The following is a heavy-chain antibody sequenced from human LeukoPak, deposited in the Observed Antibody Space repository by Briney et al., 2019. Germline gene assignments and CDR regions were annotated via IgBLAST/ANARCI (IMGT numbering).Heavy chain of an antibody. V-gene: IGHV4-59*01. Sequence: SETLSLTCTVSGGSISSYYWSWIRQPPGKGLEWIGYIYYSGSTNYNPSLKSRVTISVDTPKNQFSLKLSSVTAADTAVYYCARDRYCGGDCYSYAFDIWGQGTMVTVSS. J-gene: IGHJ3*02. CDR1: GGSISSYY. CDR2: IYYSGST. D-gene: IGHD2-21*02. CDR3: ARDRYCGGDCYSYAFDI.